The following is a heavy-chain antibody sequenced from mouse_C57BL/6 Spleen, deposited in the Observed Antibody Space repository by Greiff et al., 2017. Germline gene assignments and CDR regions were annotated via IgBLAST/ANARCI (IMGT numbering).Heavy chain of an antibody. Sequence: EVKVEESGGGLVQPGGSMKLSCAASGFTFSDAWMDWVRQSPEKGLEWVAEIRNKANNHATDYAESVKGRFTISRDDSKSSVYLQMNSLRAEDTGIYYCTRRTGTAWFAYWGQGTLVTVSA. J-gene: IGHJ3*01. CDR2: IRNKANNHAT. D-gene: IGHD4-1*01. V-gene: IGHV6-6*01. CDR1: GFTFSDAW. CDR3: TRRTGTAWFAY.